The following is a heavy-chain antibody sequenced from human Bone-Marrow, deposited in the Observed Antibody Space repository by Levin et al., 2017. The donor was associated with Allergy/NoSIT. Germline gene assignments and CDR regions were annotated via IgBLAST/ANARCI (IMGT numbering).Heavy chain of an antibody. D-gene: IGHD1-26*01. CDR1: GFTFSSYN. Sequence: GESLKISCAGSGFTFSSYNMNWVRQAPGKGLEWVASMTSSSPYILYADSVRGRFTVSRDNAENSLHLQMHSLRVDDTAFYYCARELPQRSPDGFDLWGQGTVVTVSS. J-gene: IGHJ3*01. CDR2: MTSSSPYI. CDR3: ARELPQRSPDGFDL. V-gene: IGHV3-21*01.